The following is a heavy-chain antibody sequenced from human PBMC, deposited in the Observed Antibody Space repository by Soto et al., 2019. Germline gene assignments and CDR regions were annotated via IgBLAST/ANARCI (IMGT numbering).Heavy chain of an antibody. CDR2: IYHGGST. J-gene: IGHJ5*02. CDR3: ARVGPWVPYYYDSSPYTFENWFDP. V-gene: IGHV4-38-2*01. D-gene: IGHD3-22*01. CDR1: SGSFCGYY. Sequence: SGSMYITRAVYSGSFCGYYWGWLRQPPGKGLEWIGSIYHGGSTYYNPSLNSRVTLSIDMTNNHVSLILNSVTAADTAVYYCARVGPWVPYYYDSSPYTFENWFDPWGQGTLVTVSS.